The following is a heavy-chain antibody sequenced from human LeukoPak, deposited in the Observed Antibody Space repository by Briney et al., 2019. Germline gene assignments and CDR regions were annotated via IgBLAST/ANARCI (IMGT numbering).Heavy chain of an antibody. V-gene: IGHV4-59*01. Sequence: PSETLSLTCTVSGGSISSYYWSWIRQPPGKGLEWIGYIYYSGSTNYNPSLKSRVTISVDTSKDQFSLKLSSVTAADTAVYYCARVQDLTGFDPWGQGTLVTVSS. CDR1: GGSISSYY. CDR3: ARVQDLTGFDP. J-gene: IGHJ5*02. CDR2: IYYSGST. D-gene: IGHD2-8*02.